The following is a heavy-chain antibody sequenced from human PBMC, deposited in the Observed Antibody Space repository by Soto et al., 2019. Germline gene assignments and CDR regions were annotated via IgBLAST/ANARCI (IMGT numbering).Heavy chain of an antibody. V-gene: IGHV1-69*02. D-gene: IGHD5-12*01. J-gene: IGHJ4*02. CDR3: VKNSPIGSTFSGYNGIDY. CDR2: IVLLLDIT. Sequence: SVKVSCKASGGTFRNDIITWVRQAPGQGLEWMGRIVLLLDITNYAQKFQGRVTITADKSTGTGYMELNSLRSEDTAVYYCVKNSPIGSTFSGYNGIDYWGQGTLVTVSS. CDR1: GGTFRNDI.